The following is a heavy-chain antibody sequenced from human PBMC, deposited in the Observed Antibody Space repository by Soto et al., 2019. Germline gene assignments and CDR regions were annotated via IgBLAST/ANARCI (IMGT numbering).Heavy chain of an antibody. J-gene: IGHJ4*02. CDR1: SGSISGSNW. D-gene: IGHD4-17*01. Sequence: SETLSLTCAVSSGSISGSNWWSWVRQPPGKGLEWIGEINHSGSTNYNPSLKSRVTISVDTSKNQFSLKLSSVTAADTAVYYCARGGDYGDYTVGYWGQGTLVTVSS. CDR3: ARGGDYGDYTVGY. CDR2: INHSGST. V-gene: IGHV4-4*02.